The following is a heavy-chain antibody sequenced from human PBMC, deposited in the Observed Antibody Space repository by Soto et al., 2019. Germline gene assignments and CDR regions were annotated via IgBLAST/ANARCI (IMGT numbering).Heavy chain of an antibody. Sequence: SETLSLTCTVSGGSISSSSFYWGWIRQPPGKGLESIGGIDYSGSTYYNPSLKSRVTISVDTSKNQFSLKLSSVTAADTAMYYCVSDARDLGIAAAQAIHWGQGTLVTVYS. J-gene: IGHJ4*02. D-gene: IGHD6-13*01. V-gene: IGHV4-39*01. CDR3: VSDARDLGIAAAQAIH. CDR2: IDYSGST. CDR1: GGSISSSSFY.